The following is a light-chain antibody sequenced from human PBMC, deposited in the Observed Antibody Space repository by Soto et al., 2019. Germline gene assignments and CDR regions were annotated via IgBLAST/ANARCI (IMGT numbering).Light chain of an antibody. CDR1: SPNIGNNY. J-gene: IGLJ1*01. CDR3: VSWDDSLSGLV. V-gene: IGLV1-47*02. Sequence: QSVLTQPPSASGTPGQRVTISCSGRSPNIGNNYVCWYQQLPGTAPKLLIYSNNQRPSGVPDRFSGSKSGTSASLAISGLRSEDEADYYCVSWDDSLSGLVFGTGTKVTVL. CDR2: SNN.